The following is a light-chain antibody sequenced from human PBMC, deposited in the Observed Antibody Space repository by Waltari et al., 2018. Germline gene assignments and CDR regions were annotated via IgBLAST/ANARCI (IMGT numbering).Light chain of an antibody. V-gene: IGLV2-23*03. Sequence: QSALTQPASVSGSPGPSITISCTGSSSDVGSYNVAWYQQHPGKAPKLMIYEGNKRPSGVSNRFSGSKSGNTASLSISGLQAEDEADYYCCSYAITSTFFGGGTKLTVL. J-gene: IGLJ2*01. CDR2: EGN. CDR3: CSYAITSTF. CDR1: SSDVGSYNV.